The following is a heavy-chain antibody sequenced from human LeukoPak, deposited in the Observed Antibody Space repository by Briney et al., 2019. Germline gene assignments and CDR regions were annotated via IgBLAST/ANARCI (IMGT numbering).Heavy chain of an antibody. D-gene: IGHD4-17*01. CDR2: IYYSGTT. CDR3: ARHSTRYGDYRAPFDP. J-gene: IGHJ5*02. CDR1: GDSIRSSSYY. Sequence: SETLSLTCTVSGDSIRSSSYYWGWIRQPPGKGLEWIGSIYYSGTTYYNPYLTSRVTISVDTSKNQFSLKLSSVTAADTALYFCARHSTRYGDYRAPFDPWGQGTLVTVSS. V-gene: IGHV4-39*01.